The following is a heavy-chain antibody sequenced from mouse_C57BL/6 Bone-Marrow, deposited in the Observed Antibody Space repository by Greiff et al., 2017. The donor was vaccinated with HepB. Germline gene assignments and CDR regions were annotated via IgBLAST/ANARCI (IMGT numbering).Heavy chain of an antibody. CDR3: ARGYGSSLYWYFDV. CDR2: IHPNSGST. Sequence: QVQLQQPGAELVKPGASVKLSCKASGYTFTSYWMHWVKQRPGQGLEWIGMIHPNSGSTNYNEKFKSKATLTVDKSSSPAYMQLSSLTSEDSAVYYCARGYGSSLYWYFDVWGTGTTVTVSS. V-gene: IGHV1-64*01. J-gene: IGHJ1*03. CDR1: GYTFTSYW. D-gene: IGHD1-1*01.